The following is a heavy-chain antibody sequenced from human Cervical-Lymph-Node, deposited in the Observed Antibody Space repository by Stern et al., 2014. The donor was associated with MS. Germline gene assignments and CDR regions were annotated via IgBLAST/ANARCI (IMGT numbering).Heavy chain of an antibody. Sequence: VQLVQSGAEVKKPGSSVKVSCKASGGTFSSYAISWVRQAPGQGLEWMGGVIPIFGTANYAQKFQGRVTITADESTSTAYMEPSSLRSEDTAVYYCARDGSGSYYNNPDYYYGMDVWGQGTTVTVSS. V-gene: IGHV1-69*01. CDR3: ARDGSGSYYNNPDYYYGMDV. J-gene: IGHJ6*02. D-gene: IGHD3-10*01. CDR2: VIPIFGTA. CDR1: GGTFSSYA.